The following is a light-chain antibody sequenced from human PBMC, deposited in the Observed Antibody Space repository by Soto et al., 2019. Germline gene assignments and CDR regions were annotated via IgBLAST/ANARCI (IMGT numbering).Light chain of an antibody. CDR3: QQRANWLT. CDR2: DAS. CDR1: QSIGRY. Sequence: EIVLTQSPATLSLSPGERVTLSCRASQSIGRYLAWYQHKPGQAPRLLIYDASNRATGIPARFSGSGSGTDSTPTISSLEPEDFADYYCQQRANWLTFGGGTKVEIK. J-gene: IGKJ4*01. V-gene: IGKV3-11*01.